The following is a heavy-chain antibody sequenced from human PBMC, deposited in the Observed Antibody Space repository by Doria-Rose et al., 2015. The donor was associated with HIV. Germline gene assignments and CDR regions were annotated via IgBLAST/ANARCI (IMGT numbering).Heavy chain of an antibody. D-gene: IGHD6-13*01. CDR1: GVSLSSPGMG. J-gene: IGHJ4*02. CDR2: IFSDDER. Sequence: SGPVLVKPTETLTLTCTVSGVSLSSPGMGVSWIRQPPGKALEWLANIFSDDERSYKTSLKSRLTISRGTSKSQVVLTMTDMDPVDTATYYCARIKSSRWYHKYYFDFWGQGTLVLVSA. V-gene: IGHV2-26*01. CDR3: ARIKSSRWYHKYYFDF.